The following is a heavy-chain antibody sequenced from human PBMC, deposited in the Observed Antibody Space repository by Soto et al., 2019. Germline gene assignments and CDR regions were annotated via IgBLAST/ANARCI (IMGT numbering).Heavy chain of an antibody. J-gene: IGHJ6*02. CDR3: TKWSSTAIAGLNYYGLDV. Sequence: PGGSLRLSCAASGFTFSSYAMSWVRQAPGKGLEWVSAISGSGGSTYYADSVKGRFTISRDNSKNTLYLQMNSLRAEDTAVYYCTKWSSTAIAGLNYYGLDVWGQGTTVTVSS. D-gene: IGHD5-18*01. V-gene: IGHV3-23*01. CDR2: ISGSGGST. CDR1: GFTFSSYA.